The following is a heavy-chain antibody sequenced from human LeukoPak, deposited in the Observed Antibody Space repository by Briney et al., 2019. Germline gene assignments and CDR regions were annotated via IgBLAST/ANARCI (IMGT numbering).Heavy chain of an antibody. CDR2: ISGSGGST. Sequence: PGGSLRLSRAASGFTFSSYAMSWVRQAPGKGLEWVSAISGSGGSTYYADSVKGRFTISRDNSKNTLYLQMNSLRAEDTAVYYCAKGFTYYDFWSGYSDYYYYMDVWGKGTTVTVSS. CDR1: GFTFSSYA. D-gene: IGHD3-3*01. V-gene: IGHV3-23*01. J-gene: IGHJ6*03. CDR3: AKGFTYYDFWSGYSDYYYYMDV.